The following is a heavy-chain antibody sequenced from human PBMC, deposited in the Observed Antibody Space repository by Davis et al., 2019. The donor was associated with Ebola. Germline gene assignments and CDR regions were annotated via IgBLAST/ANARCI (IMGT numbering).Heavy chain of an antibody. D-gene: IGHD6-13*01. V-gene: IGHV3-53*01. CDR2: IHSGGNT. CDR3: ARGFRDSTRWSYFDY. J-gene: IGHJ4*02. CDR1: GFTVSSNY. Sequence: PGGSLRLSCAASGFTVSSNYMSWVRQAPGKGLEWVSVIHSGGNTFYADSVKGRFTISRDNSKNTVFLQMNTLRADDTAVYYCARGFRDSTRWSYFDYWGQGTLVTVSS.